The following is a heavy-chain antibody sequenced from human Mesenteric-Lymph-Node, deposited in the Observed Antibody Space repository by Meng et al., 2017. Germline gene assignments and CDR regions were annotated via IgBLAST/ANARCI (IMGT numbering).Heavy chain of an antibody. D-gene: IGHD3-10*01. V-gene: IGHV4-4*02. CDR2: IYHSGRT. CDR1: GGSISSGDSY. J-gene: IGHJ4*02. Sequence: LQEAGPGLVKPSGTLSLTCTVSGGSISSGDSYWSWIRQPPGKGLEWIGEIYHSGRTNYNPSVKSRVSMSVDKSQNHFSLRLSSVTAADTAVYYCARGGTYYYGSGSPFDYWGQGTLVTVSS. CDR3: ARGGTYYYGSGSPFDY.